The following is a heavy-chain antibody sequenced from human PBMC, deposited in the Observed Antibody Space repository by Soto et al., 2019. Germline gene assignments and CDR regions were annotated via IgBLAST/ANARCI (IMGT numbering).Heavy chain of an antibody. CDR3: VSELHDSSGSPMYYFAS. V-gene: IGHV3-23*01. D-gene: IGHD3-22*01. Sequence: GGSLRLSCAGSRFTFSSYDMSWVHQAPGKGLEWVSGISTSGGATYSADSVKGRFTMSRDSSKSTLFLQMNSLRAEDTAIYYCVSELHDSSGSPMYYFASWGQGTLVTVS. J-gene: IGHJ4*02. CDR1: RFTFSSYD. CDR2: ISTSGGAT.